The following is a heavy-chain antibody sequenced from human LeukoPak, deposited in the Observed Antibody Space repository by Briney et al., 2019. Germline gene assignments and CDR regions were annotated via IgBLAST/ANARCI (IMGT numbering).Heavy chain of an antibody. Sequence: GGSLRLSCAVSGFTVSGDYMSWIRQAPGKGLEWVSYISSSGSTIYYADSVKGRFTISRDNAKNSLYLQMNSLRAEDTAVYYCAREGDLYSSGWYNYWGQGTLVTVSS. CDR3: AREGDLYSSGWYNY. CDR2: ISSSGSTI. D-gene: IGHD6-19*01. J-gene: IGHJ4*02. CDR1: GFTVSGDY. V-gene: IGHV3-11*01.